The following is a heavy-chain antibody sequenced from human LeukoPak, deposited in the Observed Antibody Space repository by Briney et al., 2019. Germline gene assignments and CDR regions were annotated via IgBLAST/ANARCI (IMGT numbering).Heavy chain of an antibody. J-gene: IGHJ5*02. Sequence: SETLSLTCAVYGGSFSGYYWSWIRQPPGKGLEWIGEINHSGSTNYNPSLKSRVTISVDTSKNQFSLKLSSVTAADTAVYYCARVGSGGGYCSGTSCYDRGNWFDPWGQGTLVTVSS. D-gene: IGHD2-2*01. CDR2: INHSGST. CDR3: ARVGSGGGYCSGTSCYDRGNWFDP. CDR1: GGSFSGYY. V-gene: IGHV4-34*01.